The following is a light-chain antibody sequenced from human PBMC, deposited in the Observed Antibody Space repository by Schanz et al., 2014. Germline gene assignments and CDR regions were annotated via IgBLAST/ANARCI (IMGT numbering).Light chain of an antibody. Sequence: QSALTQPASVSGSPGQSVTISCTGISSDVGSYKLVSWYQQHPGKAPKLMIYEATKRPSGVSDRFSGYKSGKTASLIISGLQTEDEADYYCCSYAGDTPHVALGGGTKLTVL. V-gene: IGLV2-23*01. J-gene: IGLJ2*01. CDR2: EAT. CDR3: CSYAGDTPHVA. CDR1: SSDVGSYKL.